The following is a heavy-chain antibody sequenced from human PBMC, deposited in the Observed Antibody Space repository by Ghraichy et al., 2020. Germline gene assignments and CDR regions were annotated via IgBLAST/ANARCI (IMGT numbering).Heavy chain of an antibody. Sequence: SCAASGFTFSDYYMSWIRQAPGKGLEWVSYISTSGNTIYYGDSVKGRFTTSRDNAKNSLYLQMNRLRVEDTAVYYCARDGYRSENSFDICGQGTMVTV. D-gene: IGHD3-22*01. CDR2: ISTSGNTI. CDR1: GFTFSDYY. J-gene: IGHJ3*02. V-gene: IGHV3-11*01. CDR3: ARDGYRSENSFDI.